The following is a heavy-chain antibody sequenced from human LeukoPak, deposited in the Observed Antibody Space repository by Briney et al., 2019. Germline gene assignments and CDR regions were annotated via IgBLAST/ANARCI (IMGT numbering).Heavy chain of an antibody. Sequence: ASVKVSCKASGYTFTSYGISWVRQAPGQGLEWMGWISAYNGNTNYAQKLQGRVTMTTDTSTSTAYMELSSLRSEDTAVYYCARDGAPYYYDSSGYYPDYWGQGTLVTVSS. CDR3: ARDGAPYYYDSSGYYPDY. CDR2: ISAYNGNT. CDR1: GYTFTSYG. V-gene: IGHV1-18*01. J-gene: IGHJ4*02. D-gene: IGHD3-22*01.